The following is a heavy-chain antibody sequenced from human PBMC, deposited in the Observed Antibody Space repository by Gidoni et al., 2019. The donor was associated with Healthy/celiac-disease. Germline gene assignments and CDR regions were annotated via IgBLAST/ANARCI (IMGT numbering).Heavy chain of an antibody. CDR2: ISGSGGST. CDR1: GFPFSSYA. V-gene: IGHV3-23*01. CDR3: AKDQGAVLRFLEWLSHFDY. Sequence: EVQLLESGGGLVQPGGSLRLSCAASGFPFSSYAMSWVRQAPGKGLEWVSAISGSGGSTYYADSVKGRFTISRDNSKNTLYLQMNSLRAEDTAVYYCAKDQGAVLRFLEWLSHFDYWGQGTLVTVSS. J-gene: IGHJ4*02. D-gene: IGHD3-3*01.